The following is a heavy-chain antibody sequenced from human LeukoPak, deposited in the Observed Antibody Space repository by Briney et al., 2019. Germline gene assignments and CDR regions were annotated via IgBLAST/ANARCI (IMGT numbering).Heavy chain of an antibody. CDR3: ARVILGVYDFDY. V-gene: IGHV4-30-4*08. Sequence: PSETLSLTCTVSGGSISSYYWSWIRQPPGKGLEWIGYIYYSGSTYYNPSLKSRVTISVDTSKNQFSLKLSSVTAADTAVYYCARVILGVYDFDYWGQGTLVTVSS. CDR2: IYYSGST. D-gene: IGHD2-8*01. J-gene: IGHJ4*02. CDR1: GGSISSYY.